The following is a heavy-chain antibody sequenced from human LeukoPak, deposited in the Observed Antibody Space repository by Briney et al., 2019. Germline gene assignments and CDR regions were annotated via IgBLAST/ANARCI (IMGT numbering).Heavy chain of an antibody. D-gene: IGHD3-10*01. CDR3: AKEMSGFGEFSGWFDP. V-gene: IGHV4-38-2*02. J-gene: IGHJ5*02. Sequence: SETLSLTCAVSGYSISSGYYWGWIRQPPGKGLEWIGSIYHSGSTYYNPSLKSRVTISVDTSKNQFSLKLSSVTAADTAVYYCAKEMSGFGEFSGWFDPWGLGTLVTVSS. CDR1: GYSISSGYY. CDR2: IYHSGST.